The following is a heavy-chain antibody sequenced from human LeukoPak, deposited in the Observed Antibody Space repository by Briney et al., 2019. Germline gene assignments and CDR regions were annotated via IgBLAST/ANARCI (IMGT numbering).Heavy chain of an antibody. CDR1: GGSFSGYY. Sequence: SETLSLTCAVYGGSFSGYYWSWIRQPPGKGLEWIGEINHSGSTNYNPSLKSRVTISVDTSKNQFSLKLSSVTAADMAVYYCACSTPRVAFDIWGQGTMVTVSS. CDR3: ACSTPRVAFDI. CDR2: INHSGST. J-gene: IGHJ3*02. V-gene: IGHV4-34*01. D-gene: IGHD4-23*01.